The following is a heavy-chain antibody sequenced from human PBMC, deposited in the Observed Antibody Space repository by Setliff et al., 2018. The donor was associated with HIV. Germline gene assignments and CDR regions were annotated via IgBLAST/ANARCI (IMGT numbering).Heavy chain of an antibody. J-gene: IGHJ4*02. CDR2: IKQDGSEK. CDR1: GFTFSSYW. D-gene: IGHD6-19*01. CDR3: AKGSRVAGYYFDS. Sequence: SGGSLRLSCAASGFTFSSYWMSWVRQAPGKGLEWVANIKQDGSEKYYVDSVKGRFTISRDNAKNSLYLQMNSLRAEDTAVYYCAKGSRVAGYYFDSWGQGTLVTVSS. V-gene: IGHV3-7*03.